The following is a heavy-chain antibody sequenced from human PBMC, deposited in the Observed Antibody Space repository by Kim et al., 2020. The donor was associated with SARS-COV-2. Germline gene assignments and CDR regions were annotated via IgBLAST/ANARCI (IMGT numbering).Heavy chain of an antibody. J-gene: IGHJ4*02. V-gene: IGHV3-11*06. D-gene: IGHD1-20*01. Sequence: NYADSVTVRFTISSDNAKNTLYLQMHSLRAEDTAVYYCARLHNWNPYDFDYWGQGTLVTVSS. CDR3: ARLHNWNPYDFDY.